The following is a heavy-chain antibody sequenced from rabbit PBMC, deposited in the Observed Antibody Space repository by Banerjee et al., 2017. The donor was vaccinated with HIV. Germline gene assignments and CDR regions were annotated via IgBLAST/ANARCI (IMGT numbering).Heavy chain of an antibody. Sequence: QEQLVESGGGLVQPEGSLTLTCTASGFSFSSGYDMCWVRQAPGKGLEWIGCIYTGRGNTYYASWAKGRFTITKTSSTTVTLQMTSLTAADTATYFCARGYTGSTYYDLWGQGTLVTV. CDR3: ARGYTGSTYYDL. J-gene: IGHJ4*01. CDR1: GFSFSSGYD. CDR2: IYTGRGNT. V-gene: IGHV1S45*01. D-gene: IGHD8-1*01.